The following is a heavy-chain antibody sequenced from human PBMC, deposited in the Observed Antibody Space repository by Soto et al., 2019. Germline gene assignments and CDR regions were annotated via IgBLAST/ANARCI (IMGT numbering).Heavy chain of an antibody. CDR2: ISGSGEST. V-gene: IGHV3-23*01. D-gene: IGHD1-1*01. CDR3: AKGSSGAGNDY. J-gene: IGHJ4*02. Sequence: EVQLLESGGGLVQPGGSLRLSCAASGITFSNYAMSWVRQAPGKGLEWVSAISGSGESTYNADSVKGRFTISRDNSKNTLHLQMNSLRAEDTAVYYCAKGSSGAGNDYWGQGTLVTVSS. CDR1: GITFSNYA.